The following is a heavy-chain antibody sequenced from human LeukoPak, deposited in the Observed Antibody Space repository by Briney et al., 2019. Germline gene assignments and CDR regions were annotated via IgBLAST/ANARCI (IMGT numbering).Heavy chain of an antibody. CDR1: GYTFTGYY. CDR2: INPNSGGT. D-gene: IGHD1-26*01. CDR3: ARAPVGATRVHFDY. J-gene: IGHJ4*02. Sequence: ASVKVSCKASGYTFTGYYMHWVRQAPGQGLEWMGWINPNSGGTNYAQKFQGRVTMTRDTSISTAYMELSRLRSDDTAVYYCARAPVGATRVHFDYWGQGTLVTVSS. V-gene: IGHV1-2*02.